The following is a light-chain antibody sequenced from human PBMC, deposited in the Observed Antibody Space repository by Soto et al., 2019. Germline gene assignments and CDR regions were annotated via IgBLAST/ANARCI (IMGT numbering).Light chain of an antibody. CDR3: QHLNDYRYT. J-gene: IGKJ2*01. Sequence: DIQLTQSPSFLSASVGDRVTITCRPSQAFRSSLAWYQHNPGKAPKLLIYAASTLQNGVPSSFSGSGSGTEFTLTISSLQPEDFATYYCQHLNDYRYTFGQGTKVEIK. CDR1: QAFRSS. CDR2: AAS. V-gene: IGKV1-9*01.